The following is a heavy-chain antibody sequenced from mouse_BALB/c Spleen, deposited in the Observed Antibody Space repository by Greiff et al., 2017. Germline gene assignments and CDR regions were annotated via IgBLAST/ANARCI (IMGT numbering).Heavy chain of an antibody. CDR2: ISSGGSYT. CDR3: ARYGYDGAMDY. D-gene: IGHD1-2*01. V-gene: IGHV5-9-4*01. J-gene: IGHJ4*01. CDR1: GFTFSSYA. Sequence: EVQLVESGGGLVKPGGSLKLSCAASGFTFSSYAMSWVRQSPEKRLEWVAEISSGGSYTYYPDTVTGRFTISRDNAKNTLYLEMSSLRSEDTAMYYCARYGYDGAMDYWGQGTSVTVSS.